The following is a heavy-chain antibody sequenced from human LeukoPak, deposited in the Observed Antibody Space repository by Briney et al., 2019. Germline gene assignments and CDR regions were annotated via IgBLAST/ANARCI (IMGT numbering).Heavy chain of an antibody. V-gene: IGHV3-64*01. CDR1: GFTFSSYA. Sequence: PGGSLRLSCAASGFTFSSYAMHWVRQAPGKGLEYVSAISSNGGSTYYANSVKGRFTISRDNSKNTLYLQMGSLRAEDMAVYYCASGGTALGYWGEGTLVTVSS. J-gene: IGHJ4*02. CDR3: ASGGTALGY. D-gene: IGHD5-18*01. CDR2: ISSNGGST.